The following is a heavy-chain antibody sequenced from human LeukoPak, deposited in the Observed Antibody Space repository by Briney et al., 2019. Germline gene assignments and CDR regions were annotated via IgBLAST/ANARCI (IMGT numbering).Heavy chain of an antibody. V-gene: IGHV3-15*01. Sequence: GGSLRLSCAASGFSFSSAWMNWVRQAPGKGLEWVGRIKCNVDSGTTHYAAPVKGRLTISRDDSKYTLYLQMDSLKTEDTCIYYCTYLRPSLYYYYYIDVWGKGTTVTVSS. CDR3: TYLRPSLYYYYYIDV. CDR2: IKCNVDSGTT. CDR1: GFSFSSAW. J-gene: IGHJ6*03. D-gene: IGHD3-9*01.